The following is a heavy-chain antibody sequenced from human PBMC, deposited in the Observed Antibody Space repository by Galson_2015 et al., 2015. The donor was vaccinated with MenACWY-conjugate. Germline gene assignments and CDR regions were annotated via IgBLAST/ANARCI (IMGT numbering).Heavy chain of an antibody. V-gene: IGHV3-30*02. Sequence: SLRLSCAASGFTFSSYGMHWVRQAPGKGLEWVAFIRYDGSNKYYADSVKGRFTISRDNSKNTLYLQMNSLRAEDTAVYYCAKSGWGFGDPGTPDYWGQGTLVTVSS. CDR3: AKSGWGFGDPGTPDY. J-gene: IGHJ4*02. D-gene: IGHD3-10*01. CDR1: GFTFSSYG. CDR2: IRYDGSNK.